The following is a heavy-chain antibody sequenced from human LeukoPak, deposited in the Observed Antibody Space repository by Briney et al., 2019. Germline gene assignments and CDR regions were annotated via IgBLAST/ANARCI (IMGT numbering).Heavy chain of an antibody. CDR3: ARATVTMDY. Sequence: ASVTVSFTASGYTFTVYYMHWVRQAPGQGLEWMGWINPNSGGTNYAQKFQGRVTMTRDTSISTAYMELSRLRSDDTAVYYCARATVTMDYWGQGTLVTVSS. CDR2: INPNSGGT. CDR1: GYTFTVYY. J-gene: IGHJ4*02. V-gene: IGHV1-2*02. D-gene: IGHD4-17*01.